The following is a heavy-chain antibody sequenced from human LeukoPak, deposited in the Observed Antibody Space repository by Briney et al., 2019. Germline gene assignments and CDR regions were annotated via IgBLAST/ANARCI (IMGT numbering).Heavy chain of an antibody. Sequence: SQTLSLTCTVSGDSISSGDYYWSWIRQPPGKGLEWIGYIYYSGSTYYNPSLKSRVTISVDTSKNQFSLKLSSVTAADTAVYYCARDRSRYCSSTSCYRGLIDPWGQGTLVTVSS. V-gene: IGHV4-30-4*08. J-gene: IGHJ5*02. CDR3: ARDRSRYCSSTSCYRGLIDP. CDR2: IYYSGST. CDR1: GDSISSGDYY. D-gene: IGHD2-2*01.